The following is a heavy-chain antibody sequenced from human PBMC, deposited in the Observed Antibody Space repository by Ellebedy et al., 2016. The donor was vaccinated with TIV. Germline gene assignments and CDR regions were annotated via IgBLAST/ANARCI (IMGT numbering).Heavy chain of an antibody. J-gene: IGHJ5*02. V-gene: IGHV3-7*03. CDR3: ARLPTARIARDVDVAWFGP. D-gene: IGHD6-13*01. CDR2: INPDGSAE. Sequence: GESLKISCAASGFIISGDWMSWVRQAPGKGLEWVAHINPDGSAEYYVDSVKGRFTISRDNAKRSLFLQMNSLTVDDMAVYYCARLPTARIARDVDVAWFGPWGQGTLVTVSS. CDR1: GFIISGDW.